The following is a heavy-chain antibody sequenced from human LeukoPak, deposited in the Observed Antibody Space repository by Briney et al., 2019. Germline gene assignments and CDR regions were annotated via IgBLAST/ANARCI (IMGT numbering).Heavy chain of an antibody. CDR3: ARSRQQLPTYHYYYGMDV. Sequence: SETLSPTCTVSGGSISSSSYYWGWIRQPPGKGLEWIGSIYYSGNTDYNPSLKSRVTISVDTSKNQFSLKVSSVTAADTAVYYCARSRQQLPTYHYYYGMDVWGQGTTVTVSS. CDR1: GGSISSSSYY. CDR2: IYYSGNT. D-gene: IGHD6-13*01. J-gene: IGHJ6*02. V-gene: IGHV4-39*01.